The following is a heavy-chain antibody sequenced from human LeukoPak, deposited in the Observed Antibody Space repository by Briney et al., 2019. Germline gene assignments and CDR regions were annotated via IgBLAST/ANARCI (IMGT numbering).Heavy chain of an antibody. CDR1: GFTVSSNY. J-gene: IGHJ6*03. V-gene: IGHV3-53*01. Sequence: GGSLRLSCAASGFTVSSNYMSWVRQAPGKGLEWVSVIYSGGSTYYADSVKGRFTISRDNAKNSLYLQMNSLRAEDTAVYYCARDSTPGYYYYYYMDVWGKGTTVTISS. CDR2: IYSGGST. CDR3: ARDSTPGYYYYYYMDV. D-gene: IGHD2-2*01.